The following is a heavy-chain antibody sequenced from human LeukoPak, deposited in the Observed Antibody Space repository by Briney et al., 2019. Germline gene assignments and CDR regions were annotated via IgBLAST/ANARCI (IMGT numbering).Heavy chain of an antibody. CDR1: GGSFSGYY. CDR3: ARTAGYSYGYSLDY. J-gene: IGHJ4*02. CDR2: INHSGST. Sequence: PSETLSLTCAVYGGSFSGYYWSWIRQPPGKGLEWIGEINHSGSTNYNPSLKSRVTISVDKSKNQFSLKLSSVTAADTAVYYCARTAGYSYGYSLDYWGQGTLVTVSS. V-gene: IGHV4-34*01. D-gene: IGHD5-18*01.